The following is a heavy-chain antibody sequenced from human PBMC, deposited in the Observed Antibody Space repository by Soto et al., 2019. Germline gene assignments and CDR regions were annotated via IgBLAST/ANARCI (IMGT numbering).Heavy chain of an antibody. J-gene: IGHJ4*02. D-gene: IGHD6-13*01. CDR3: ARAHIAAGGLDY. V-gene: IGHV3-21*01. CDR2: ISSSSSYI. CDR1: GFTFSSYS. Sequence: EVQLVESGGGLVKPGGSLRLSCAASGFTFSSYSMNWVRQAPGKGLEWVSSISSSSSYIYYADPVKGRFTIPRDNTNNALYLQMNSLRAEDTAVYYGARAHIAAGGLDYCRQGTLVIVSS.